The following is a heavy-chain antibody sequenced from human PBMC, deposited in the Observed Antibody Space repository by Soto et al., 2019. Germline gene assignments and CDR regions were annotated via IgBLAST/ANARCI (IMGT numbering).Heavy chain of an antibody. Sequence: SETLSLTCTVSGGSISSGGYYWSWIRQHPGKGLEWIGYIYYSGSTYYNPSLKSRVTISVDTSKNQFSLKLSSVTAADTAVYYCARGSRITMVRGVIDWFDPWGQGTLVTVSS. V-gene: IGHV4-31*03. CDR3: ARGSRITMVRGVIDWFDP. CDR1: GGSISSGGYY. D-gene: IGHD3-10*01. J-gene: IGHJ5*02. CDR2: IYYSGST.